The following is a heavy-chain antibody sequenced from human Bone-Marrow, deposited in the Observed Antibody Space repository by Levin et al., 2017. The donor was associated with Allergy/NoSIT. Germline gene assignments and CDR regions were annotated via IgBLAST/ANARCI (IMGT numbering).Heavy chain of an antibody. CDR1: GFTLSSYW. CDR3: VRGGVYPDY. Sequence: LSLTCVVSGFTLSSYWMSWVRQAPGKGLEWVASIKQDGSEKYYMDSVKGRFTISRDNAQNSLYLQMSSLRVEDTAVFSCVRGGVYPDYWGQGTLVTVSS. D-gene: IGHD2-8*01. V-gene: IGHV3-7*04. CDR2: IKQDGSEK. J-gene: IGHJ4*02.